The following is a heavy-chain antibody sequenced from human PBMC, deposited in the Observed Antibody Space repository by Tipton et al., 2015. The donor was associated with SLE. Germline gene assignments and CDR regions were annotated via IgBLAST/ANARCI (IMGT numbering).Heavy chain of an antibody. CDR3: ARYPESNYHWFGP. CDR1: GGSFSGYY. Sequence: TLSLTCAVYGGSFSGYYWSWIRQPPGKGLEWIGEINHSGRTNYNPSLKSRVTISVDTSKNQFSLKLSSVTAADTAVYYCARYPESNYHWFGPWGQGALVTVSS. V-gene: IGHV4-34*09. D-gene: IGHD4-11*01. CDR2: INHSGRT. J-gene: IGHJ5*02.